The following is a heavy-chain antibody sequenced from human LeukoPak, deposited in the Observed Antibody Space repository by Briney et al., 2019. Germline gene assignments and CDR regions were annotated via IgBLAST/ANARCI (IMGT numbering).Heavy chain of an antibody. J-gene: IGHJ6*03. Sequence: ASVKVSCKASGYTFTSYNNNWVRQATGQGLEWMGWMNPNSGNTGYAQKFQGRVTITRNTSISTAYMELSSLRSEDTAVYYCSRGFSSSWYYYCSYLVVWGKGATVTVSS. CDR3: SRGFSSSWYYYCSYLVV. V-gene: IGHV1-8*03. D-gene: IGHD6-13*01. CDR2: MNPNSGNT. CDR1: GYTFTSYN.